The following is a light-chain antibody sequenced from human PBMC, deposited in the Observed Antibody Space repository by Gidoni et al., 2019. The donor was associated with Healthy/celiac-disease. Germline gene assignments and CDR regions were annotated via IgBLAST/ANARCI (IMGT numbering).Light chain of an antibody. CDR1: QSVSSY. J-gene: IGKJ4*01. CDR2: DAS. Sequence: EIVLTQSPATLSLSPGERATLSCRASQSVSSYLAWYQLKPGQAPRLLIYDASNRATGIPARFSGSGSVTDFTLTISSLEPEDFAVYYCQQRSNWPPTLTLGGWTKVEIK. CDR3: QQRSNWPPTLT. V-gene: IGKV3-11*01.